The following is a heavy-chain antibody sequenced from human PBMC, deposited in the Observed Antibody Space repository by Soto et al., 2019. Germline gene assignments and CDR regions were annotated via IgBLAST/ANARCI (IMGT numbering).Heavy chain of an antibody. D-gene: IGHD4-17*01. CDR3: AKRTVGWYFDL. CDR1: GFTFRSYA. J-gene: IGHJ2*01. CDR2: ISGSGGST. Sequence: EVQLLESGGGLVQPGGSLRLSCAASGFTFRSYAMNWVRQAPGKGLEWVSVISGSGGSTYYADAVKGRFTISRDNSKNTLALQMNRLRAEDTAVYYCAKRTVGWYFDLWGRGTLFTVSS. V-gene: IGHV3-23*01.